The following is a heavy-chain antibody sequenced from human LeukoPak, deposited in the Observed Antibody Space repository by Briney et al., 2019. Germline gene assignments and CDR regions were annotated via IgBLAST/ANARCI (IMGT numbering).Heavy chain of an antibody. D-gene: IGHD2-15*01. J-gene: IGHJ4*02. Sequence: ASVKVSCKASGYTFTSYYMHWVRQAPGQGLELMGIINPSGGSTTYAQKFQGRVTMTTDTSTSTAYMELRSLRSDDTAVYYCARGLSGPSDYWGQGTLVTVSS. CDR3: ARGLSGPSDY. CDR1: GYTFTSYY. V-gene: IGHV1-46*01. CDR2: INPSGGST.